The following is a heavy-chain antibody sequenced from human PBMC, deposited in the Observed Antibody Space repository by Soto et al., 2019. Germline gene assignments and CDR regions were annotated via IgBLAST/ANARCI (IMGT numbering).Heavy chain of an antibody. CDR2: IKEDGSEK. CDR3: ARDEGCGGGSCYSIWRY. V-gene: IGHV3-7*01. Sequence: EVQLVESGGGLVQPGGSLRLSCAASGFSFGSYWISWVRQAPGKGLEWVANIKEDGSEKYYVDSVKGRFTISRDNAKNSLYLQMNSLRAEDTAVCYCARDEGCGGGSCYSIWRYWGQGTLVTVSP. CDR1: GFSFGSYW. D-gene: IGHD2-15*01. J-gene: IGHJ4*02.